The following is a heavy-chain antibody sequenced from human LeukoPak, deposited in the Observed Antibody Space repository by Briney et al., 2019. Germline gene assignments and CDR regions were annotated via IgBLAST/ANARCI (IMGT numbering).Heavy chain of an antibody. V-gene: IGHV3-23*01. CDR3: AKYIGPSRRIFDY. CDR2: ISETGAIT. Sequence: GGSLRLSCAASGFTFTSYPMTWVRQAPGKGLEWVSSISETGAITNYADSAKGRFTISRDNSKNTLYLQMSSLRAEDAAVYFYAKYIGPSRRIFDYWGQGTLVAVSS. J-gene: IGHJ4*02. D-gene: IGHD2/OR15-2a*01. CDR1: GFTFTSYP.